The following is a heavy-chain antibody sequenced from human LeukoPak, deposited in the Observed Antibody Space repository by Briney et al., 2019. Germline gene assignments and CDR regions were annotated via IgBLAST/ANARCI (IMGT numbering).Heavy chain of an antibody. CDR3: TTSPPPYDFWSGYSYYFDY. CDR2: FKSKTDGGTT. V-gene: IGHV3-15*01. CDR1: GFTFSNAW. D-gene: IGHD3-3*01. J-gene: IGHJ4*02. Sequence: PGGSLRLSCAASGFTFSNAWMSWVRRAPGKGLEWVGRFKSKTDGGTTDYAAPVKGRFTISRDDSKNTLYLQMNSLKTEDTAVYYCTTSPPPYDFWSGYSYYFDYWGQGTLVTVSS.